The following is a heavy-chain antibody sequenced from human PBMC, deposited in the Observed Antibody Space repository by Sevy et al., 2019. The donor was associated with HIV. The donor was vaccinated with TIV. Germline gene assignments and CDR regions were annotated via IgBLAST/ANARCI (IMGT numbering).Heavy chain of an antibody. CDR1: GFTFSNYG. V-gene: IGHV3-30*18. J-gene: IGHJ4*01. Sequence: GGSLRLSCAASGFTFSNYGIHWVRQAPGKGLEWLAFISFDGSDKYYADSVKGRFTISREDSKNTLYLHLNSLRVEDTAVCYCAKTRYHYHISGFFGGTFVPDYWGHGTLVTVSS. CDR3: AKTRYHYHISGFFGGTFVPDY. D-gene: IGHD3-22*01. CDR2: ISFDGSDK.